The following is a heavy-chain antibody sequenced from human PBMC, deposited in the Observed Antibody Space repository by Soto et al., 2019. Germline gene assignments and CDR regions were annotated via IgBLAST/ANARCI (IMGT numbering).Heavy chain of an antibody. Sequence: SVKVSCKASGGTFSSYAISWVRQAPGQGLEWMGGIIPIFGTANYAQKFQGRVTITADESTSTAYMELSSLRSEDTAVYYCARDQPVDGNNQSRNPEDELDIWGQGTMVTVSS. CDR2: IIPIFGTA. CDR3: ARDQPVDGNNQSRNPEDELDI. J-gene: IGHJ3*02. V-gene: IGHV1-69*13. D-gene: IGHD6-19*01. CDR1: GGTFSSYA.